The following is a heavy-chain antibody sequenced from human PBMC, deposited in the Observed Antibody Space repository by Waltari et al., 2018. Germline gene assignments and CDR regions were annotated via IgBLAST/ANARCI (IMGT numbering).Heavy chain of an antibody. Sequence: EVQLLESGGGVAQPGGSLRLSCAASGFTFTDYAMSWVRQTPERGLEWVSGINNGSVDRYYTDSGKGRFTISRDNSKNTLYRQMSSLRAEDTAVYYCAKEIGALGTPVFDYWGQGTLVSVSS. J-gene: IGHJ4*02. D-gene: IGHD6-13*01. CDR2: INNGSVDR. CDR3: AKEIGALGTPVFDY. V-gene: IGHV3-23*01. CDR1: GFTFTDYA.